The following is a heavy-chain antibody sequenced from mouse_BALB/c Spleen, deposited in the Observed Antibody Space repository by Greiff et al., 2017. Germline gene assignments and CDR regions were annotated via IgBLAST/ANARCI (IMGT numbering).Heavy chain of an antibody. Sequence: EVKLMESGGGLVQPGGSLKLSCAASGFTFSSYTMSWVRQTPEKRLEWVAYISNGGGSTYYPDTVKGRFTISRDNAKNTLYLQMSSLKSEDTAMYYCARRNQYLYYWGQGTSVTVSS. CDR2: ISNGGGST. D-gene: IGHD5-1-1*01. CDR1: GFTFSSYT. J-gene: IGHJ4*01. V-gene: IGHV5-12-2*01. CDR3: ARRNQYLYY.